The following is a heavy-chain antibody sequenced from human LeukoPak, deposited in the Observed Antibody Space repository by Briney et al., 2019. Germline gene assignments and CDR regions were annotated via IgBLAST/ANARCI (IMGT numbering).Heavy chain of an antibody. V-gene: IGHV3-33*08. J-gene: IGHJ4*02. Sequence: PGGSLRLSCAGSGFTLSNSWMGWVRQAPGKGLEWLAVIWNDGSNKYYADSVKGRFPISRDNSKNTLYLQMSSLRGEDTALYYCARASGPFDYWGQGTLVTVSS. D-gene: IGHD3-10*01. CDR3: ARASGPFDY. CDR2: IWNDGSNK. CDR1: GFTLSNSW.